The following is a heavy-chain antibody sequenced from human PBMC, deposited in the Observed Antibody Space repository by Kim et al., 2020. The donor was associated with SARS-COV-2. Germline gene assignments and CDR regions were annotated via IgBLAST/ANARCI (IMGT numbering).Heavy chain of an antibody. Sequence: SVKGRFTISSDTAKTSLFLKMNSLRADDTAVYYCVRAGHYDSSGYLRDFDYWGQGTMVTVSS. CDR3: VRAGHYDSSGYLRDFDY. V-gene: IGHV3-11*04. J-gene: IGHJ4*02. D-gene: IGHD3-22*01.